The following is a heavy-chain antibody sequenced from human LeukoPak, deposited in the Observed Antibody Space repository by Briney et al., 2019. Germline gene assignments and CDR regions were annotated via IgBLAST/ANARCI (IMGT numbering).Heavy chain of an antibody. CDR3: ARDYGGSSPFDY. J-gene: IGHJ4*02. CDR1: GITFSSHG. Sequence: GGSLRLSCAASGITFSSHGMSWVRQAPGKGLEWVSYISSSGSDIYYADSVKGRFTISRDNAKNSLYLHMNSLRAEDTAVYYCARDYGGSSPFDYWGQGTLVTVSS. CDR2: ISSSGSDI. V-gene: IGHV3-21*05. D-gene: IGHD4-23*01.